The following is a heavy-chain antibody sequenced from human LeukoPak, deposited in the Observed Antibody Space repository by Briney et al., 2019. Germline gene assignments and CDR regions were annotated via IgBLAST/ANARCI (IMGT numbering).Heavy chain of an antibody. CDR3: AKAKYSSSWYVDY. CDR1: GFIFSSYG. CDR2: ISSDGSNK. D-gene: IGHD6-13*01. Sequence: GGSLRLSCAASGFIFSSYGMHWLRQAPGKGLEWVAVISSDGSNKYYADSVKGRFTISRDNSKNTLYLQMNSLRAEDTAVYYCAKAKYSSSWYVDYWGQGTLVTVSS. V-gene: IGHV3-30*18. J-gene: IGHJ4*02.